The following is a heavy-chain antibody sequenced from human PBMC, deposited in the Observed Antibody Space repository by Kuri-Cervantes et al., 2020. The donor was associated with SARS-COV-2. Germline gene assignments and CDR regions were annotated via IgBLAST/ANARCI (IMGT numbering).Heavy chain of an antibody. CDR2: ISYDGSNK. CDR3: ARGGRYCSSTSCYAHDY. V-gene: IGHV3-30*04. CDR1: GFTFSSYA. D-gene: IGHD2-2*01. J-gene: IGHJ4*02. Sequence: GESLKISCAASGFTFSSYAMHWVRQAPGKGLEWVAVISYDGSNKYYADSVKGRFTISRDNSKNTLYLQMSSLRAEDTAVYYCARGGRYCSSTSCYAHDYWGQGTLVTVSS.